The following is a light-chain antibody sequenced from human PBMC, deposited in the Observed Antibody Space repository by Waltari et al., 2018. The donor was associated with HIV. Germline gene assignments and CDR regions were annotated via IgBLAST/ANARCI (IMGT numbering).Light chain of an antibody. CDR1: SSNIGNNF. CDR3: GTWDTSLTAVV. J-gene: IGLJ3*02. Sequence: QSVLPQPPSVSAAPGQKVTISCSGSSSNIGNNFVSWYQQFPGTVPKLLIHENSKRPSGIPDRFSGSKSGTSATLGITGLQTGDEADYYCGTWDTSLTAVVFGGGTKLTVL. V-gene: IGLV1-51*01. CDR2: ENS.